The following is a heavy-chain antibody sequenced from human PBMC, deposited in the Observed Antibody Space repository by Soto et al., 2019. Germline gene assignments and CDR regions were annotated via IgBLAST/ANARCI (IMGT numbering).Heavy chain of an antibody. J-gene: IGHJ5*01. CDR2: INHSGMT. Sequence: SETLSLSFAVYGDSFTKYYWSWIRQPPGKVLELIGEINHSGMTNFNPSLKSRVTLAVDRSKNQFSLKLRSVTAADTGVYYCASWLVGASSDSWGHGTRVTVSS. CDR3: ASWLVGASSDS. CDR1: GDSFTKYY. V-gene: IGHV4-34*01. D-gene: IGHD1-26*01.